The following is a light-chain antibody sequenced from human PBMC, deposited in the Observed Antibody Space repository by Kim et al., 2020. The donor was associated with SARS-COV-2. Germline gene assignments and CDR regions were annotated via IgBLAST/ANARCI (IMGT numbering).Light chain of an antibody. Sequence: TLSLSPGERAHLSCRASQSVSSYLAWYQQKPGQAPRLLVYDASNRATGIPARFSGSGSGTDFTLTISSLEPEDFAVYFCQQRSNYAFGQGTKLEI. CDR1: QSVSSY. CDR3: QQRSNYA. V-gene: IGKV3-11*01. CDR2: DAS. J-gene: IGKJ2*01.